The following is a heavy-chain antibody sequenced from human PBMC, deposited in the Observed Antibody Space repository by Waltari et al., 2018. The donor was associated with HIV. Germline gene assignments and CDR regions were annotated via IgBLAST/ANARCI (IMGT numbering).Heavy chain of an antibody. D-gene: IGHD6-19*01. Sequence: QVQLVQSGAEVKKPGASVKVSCKASGYTFTGYYMHWVRQAPGQGLEWMGWSNPKSDGTNYAQKFQGRVTMPRDTSTSTAYMELSRLRSDDTALYYCARDRIAVTGSYYYGMDVWGQGTTVTVSS. CDR1: GYTFTGYY. V-gene: IGHV1-2*02. CDR2: SNPKSDGT. CDR3: ARDRIAVTGSYYYGMDV. J-gene: IGHJ6*02.